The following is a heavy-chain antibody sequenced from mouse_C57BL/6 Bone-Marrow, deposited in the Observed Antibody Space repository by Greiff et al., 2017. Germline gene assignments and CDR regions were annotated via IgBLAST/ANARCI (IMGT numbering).Heavy chain of an antibody. CDR3: TTMGDGYSWYFDV. J-gene: IGHJ1*03. CDR2: IDPENGDT. CDR1: GFNIKDDY. Sequence: VQLQQSGAELVRPGASVKLSCTASGFNIKDDYMHWVKQRPEQGLEWIGWIDPENGDTEYASKFQGKATITADTSSNTAYLQLSSLTSEDTAVYYCTTMGDGYSWYFDVWGTGTTVTVSS. D-gene: IGHD2-3*01. V-gene: IGHV14-4*01.